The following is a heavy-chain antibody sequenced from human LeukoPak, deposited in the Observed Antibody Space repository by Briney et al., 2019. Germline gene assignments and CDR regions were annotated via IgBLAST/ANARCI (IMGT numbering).Heavy chain of an antibody. V-gene: IGHV3-21*01. J-gene: IGHJ4*02. D-gene: IGHD1-26*01. CDR2: ISSSSSYI. CDR1: GFTFSNYS. CDR3: ARAAYSGSYYVH. Sequence: GRSLRLSCAASGFTFSNYSMNWVRQAPGKGLEWVSSISSSSSYIYYADSVKGRFTISRDNAKNSLYLQMNSLRAEDTAVYYCARAAYSGSYYVHWGQGTLVTVSS.